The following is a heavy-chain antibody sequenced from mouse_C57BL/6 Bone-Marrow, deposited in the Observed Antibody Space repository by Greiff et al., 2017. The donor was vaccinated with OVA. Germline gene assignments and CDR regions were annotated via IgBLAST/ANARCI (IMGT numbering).Heavy chain of an antibody. J-gene: IGHJ3*01. V-gene: IGHV5-4*03. CDR1: GFTFSSYA. D-gene: IGHD1-1*01. Sequence: EVKLVESGGGLVKPGGSLKLSCAASGFTFSSYAMSWVRQTPEKRLEWVATISDGGSYTYYPDNVKGRFTISRDNAKNNLYLQMSHLKSEDTAMYYCASSITTVFWGQGTLVTVSA. CDR2: ISDGGSYT. CDR3: ASSITTVF.